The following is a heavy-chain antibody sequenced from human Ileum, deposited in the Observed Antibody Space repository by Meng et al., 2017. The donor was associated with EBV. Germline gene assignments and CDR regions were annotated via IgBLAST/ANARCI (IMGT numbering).Heavy chain of an antibody. Sequence: QVQLVQSGAEVKKPGASVKVSCKASGYSFTTYAMHWVRQAPGQRLEWMGWINAGNGNTKYSEKFQSRVTITRDTAASTAYMELSSLRSEDTAVYYCARTGCSSSSCYDYWGQGTLVTVS. J-gene: IGHJ4*02. CDR3: ARTGCSSSSCYDY. V-gene: IGHV1-3*01. CDR1: GYSFTTYA. CDR2: INAGNGNT. D-gene: IGHD2-2*01.